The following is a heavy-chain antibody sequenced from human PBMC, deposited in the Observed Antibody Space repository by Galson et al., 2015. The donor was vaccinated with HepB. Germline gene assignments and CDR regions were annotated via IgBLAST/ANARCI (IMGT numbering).Heavy chain of an antibody. CDR2: ISGSSSYT. D-gene: IGHD6-13*01. CDR3: ARVGDSNDAFDI. CDR1: GFTFSDYY. J-gene: IGHJ3*02. V-gene: IGHV3-11*05. Sequence: SLRLSCAASGFTFSDYYMSWIRQAPGKGLEWVSYISGSSSYTNYADSVKGRFTISRDNAKNSLYLQMNSLRAEDTAVYYCARVGDSNDAFDIWGQGTMVTVSS.